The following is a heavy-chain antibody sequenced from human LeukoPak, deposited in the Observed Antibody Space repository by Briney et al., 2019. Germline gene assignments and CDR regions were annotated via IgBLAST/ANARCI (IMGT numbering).Heavy chain of an antibody. CDR2: IYPGDSDA. J-gene: IGHJ4*02. D-gene: IGHD3-9*01. Sequence: GESLKISCEGSGYTFTNYWIGWVRPMPGKGLEWMGIIYPGDSDARYSPSFQGQVTISADKSISTAYLQWSSLKASDTAMYYCARRDSLTGYYLDYWGQGTLVSVSS. CDR1: GYTFTNYW. V-gene: IGHV5-51*01. CDR3: ARRDSLTGYYLDY.